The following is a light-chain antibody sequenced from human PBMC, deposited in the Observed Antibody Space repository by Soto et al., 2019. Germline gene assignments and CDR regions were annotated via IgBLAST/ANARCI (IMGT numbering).Light chain of an antibody. CDR1: GSDVGGYKY. CDR2: EVS. J-gene: IGLJ1*01. V-gene: IGLV2-14*01. Sequence: QSALTQPASVSGSPGQSITITCTGTGSDVGGYKYVSWYQQHPGKAPKVMIYEVSNRPSGVSNRFSGSKSGNTASLTISGLQAEDEADYYCTSYTSSSTYVFGTGTKVTVL. CDR3: TSYTSSSTYV.